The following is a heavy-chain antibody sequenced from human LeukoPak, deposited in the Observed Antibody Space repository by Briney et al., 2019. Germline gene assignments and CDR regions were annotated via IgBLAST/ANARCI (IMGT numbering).Heavy chain of an antibody. CDR2: IYHSGST. CDR3: ARAPRVLRYFDWLLYSGGFDY. D-gene: IGHD3-9*01. CDR1: GGSISSSNW. Sequence: SGTLSLTCAVSGGSISSSNWWSWVRQPPGKGLEWIGEIYHSGSTNYNPPLKSRVTISVDKSKNQFSLKLSSVTAADTAVYYCARAPRVLRYFDWLLYSGGFDYWSQGTLVTVSS. J-gene: IGHJ4*02. V-gene: IGHV4-4*02.